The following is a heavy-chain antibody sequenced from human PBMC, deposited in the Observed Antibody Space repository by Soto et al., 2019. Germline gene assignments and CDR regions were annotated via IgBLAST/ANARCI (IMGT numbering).Heavy chain of an antibody. CDR2: IYPGDSDT. CDR3: ARGRSFSGSGSYSRDFDY. D-gene: IGHD3-10*01. J-gene: IGHJ4*02. V-gene: IGHV5-51*01. CDR1: GYSFTSYW. Sequence: GESLKISCKGSGYSFTSYWIGWVRQMPGKGLEWMGIIYPGDSDTRYSPSFQGQVTISADKSISTAYLQWSSLKASDTAIYYCARGRSFSGSGSYSRDFDYWGQGTLVTVSS.